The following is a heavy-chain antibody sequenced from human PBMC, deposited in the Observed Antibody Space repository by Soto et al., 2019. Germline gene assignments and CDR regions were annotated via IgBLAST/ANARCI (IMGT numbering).Heavy chain of an antibody. CDR2: IYYSGST. CDR3: ARDSRGGYDAFDI. J-gene: IGHJ3*02. V-gene: IGHV4-59*01. Sequence: PSETLSLTCTVSGGSISSYYWSWIRQPPGKGLEWIGYIYYSGSTNYNPSLKSRVTISVDTSKNQFSLKLSSVTAADTAVYYCARDSRGGYDAFDIWGQGTMVTVSS. D-gene: IGHD3-22*01. CDR1: GGSISSYY.